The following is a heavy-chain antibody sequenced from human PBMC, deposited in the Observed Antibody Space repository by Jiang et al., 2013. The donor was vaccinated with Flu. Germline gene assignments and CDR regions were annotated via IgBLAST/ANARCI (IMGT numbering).Heavy chain of an antibody. CDR1: GFTFSSYA. D-gene: IGHD6-13*01. V-gene: IGHV3-30-3*01. Sequence: VQLVESGGGVVQPGRSLRLSCAASGFTFSSYAMHWVRQAPGKGLEWVAVISYDGSNKYYADSVKGRFTISRDNSKNTLYLQMNSLRAEDTAVYYCWGSWSTDFDYWGQGTL. CDR3: WGSWSTDFDY. CDR2: ISYDGSNK. J-gene: IGHJ4*02.